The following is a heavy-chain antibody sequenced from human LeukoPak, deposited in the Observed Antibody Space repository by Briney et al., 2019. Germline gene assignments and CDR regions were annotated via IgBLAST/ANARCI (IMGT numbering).Heavy chain of an antibody. D-gene: IGHD3-10*01. Sequence: SETLSLTCTVSGGSINSYYWSWIRQPPGKGLEWIGYIYYSGSTNYNPSLKSRVTISVDTSKNQFSLKLSSVTAADTAVYYCARDQYGSGSYYNEGWFDPWGQGTLVTVSS. CDR3: ARDQYGSGSYYNEGWFDP. V-gene: IGHV4-59*01. CDR1: GGSINSYY. CDR2: IYYSGST. J-gene: IGHJ5*02.